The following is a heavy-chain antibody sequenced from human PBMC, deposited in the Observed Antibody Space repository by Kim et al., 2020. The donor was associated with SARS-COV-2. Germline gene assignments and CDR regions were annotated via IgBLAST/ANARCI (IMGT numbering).Heavy chain of an antibody. J-gene: IGHJ5*02. D-gene: IGHD2-2*01. CDR3: ARDMWGESPLGYCSSTSCGLFDP. V-gene: IGHV3-21*01. CDR1: GFTFSSYS. CDR2: ISSSSSYI. Sequence: GGSLRLSCAASGFTFSSYSMNWVRQAPGKGLEWVSSISSSSSYIYYADSVKGRFTISRDNAKNSLYLQMNSLRAEDTAVYYCARDMWGESPLGYCSSTSCGLFDPWGQGTLVTVSS.